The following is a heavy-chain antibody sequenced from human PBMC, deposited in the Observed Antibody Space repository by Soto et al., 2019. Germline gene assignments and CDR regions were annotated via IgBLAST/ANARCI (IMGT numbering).Heavy chain of an antibody. CDR3: ASFPVRGVCH. CDR2: ISSSSSTI. D-gene: IGHD3-10*01. CDR1: GFTFSSYS. Sequence: GGSLRLSCAASGFTFSSYSMNWVRQAPGKGLEWVSYISSSSSTIYYADSVKGRFTISRDNAKNSLYLQMNSLRAEDTAVYYCASFPVRGVCHWGQGTLVTVSS. J-gene: IGHJ4*02. V-gene: IGHV3-48*01.